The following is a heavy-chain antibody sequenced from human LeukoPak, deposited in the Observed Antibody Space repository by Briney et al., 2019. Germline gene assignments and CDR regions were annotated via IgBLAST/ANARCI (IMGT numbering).Heavy chain of an antibody. CDR1: GFIFSSYA. Sequence: GGSLRLSCSASGFIFSSYALHWVRQAPGKGLEYVSGISGDGISTYHADSVKGRFTISRDNSKNTLYLQMSSLRTEDTAVYYCVKDKYSGPDSPFDYWGQGTLVTVSS. CDR3: VKDKYSGPDSPFDY. D-gene: IGHD5-12*01. V-gene: IGHV3-64D*06. J-gene: IGHJ4*02. CDR2: ISGDGIST.